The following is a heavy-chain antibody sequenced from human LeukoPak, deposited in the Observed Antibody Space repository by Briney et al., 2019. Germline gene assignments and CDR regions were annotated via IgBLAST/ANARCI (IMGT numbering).Heavy chain of an antibody. D-gene: IGHD4-23*01. Sequence: ASVKVSCKASGYTFTSYGISWVRQAPGQGLEWMGWISAYNGNTNYAQKLQGRVTMTTDTSTSTAYMELRSLRSGDTAVYYCAAEIYGGNTDCCTFDFWGPGTPVTVSS. CDR3: AAEIYGGNTDCCTFDF. V-gene: IGHV1-18*01. CDR2: ISAYNGNT. CDR1: GYTFTSYG. J-gene: IGHJ3*01.